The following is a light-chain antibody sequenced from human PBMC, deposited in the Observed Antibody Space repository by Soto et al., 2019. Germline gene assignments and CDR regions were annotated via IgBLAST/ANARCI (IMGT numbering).Light chain of an antibody. Sequence: IVLTQSPGFLSLSPGERATLSCRASQSVDSSFFAWYQQKPGQAPRLLIYGASKRATGIPDRFSGSGSGTDFTLIISRLEPEDFAVYYCQQYVSSVTFGQGTKVEIK. V-gene: IGKV3-20*01. CDR1: QSVDSSF. J-gene: IGKJ1*01. CDR3: QQYVSSVT. CDR2: GAS.